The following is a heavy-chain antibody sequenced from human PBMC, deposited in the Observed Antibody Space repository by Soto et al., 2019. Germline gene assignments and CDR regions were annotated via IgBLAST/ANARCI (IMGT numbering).Heavy chain of an antibody. CDR3: GRVLSGSYFDDSDF. J-gene: IGHJ4*02. CDR2: ISAFNGNT. Sequence: QIQLVQSGAEVKKPGASVNVSCKASGYNFDKYRVMWVRQARGQGLEWMGWISAFNGNTNQAPKFQGRFTMTTDTSTNTAHMQLRSLTSADTAVYYCGRVLSGSYFDDSDFWGQGTLVTVSS. CDR1: GYNFDKYR. V-gene: IGHV1-18*01. D-gene: IGHD1-26*01.